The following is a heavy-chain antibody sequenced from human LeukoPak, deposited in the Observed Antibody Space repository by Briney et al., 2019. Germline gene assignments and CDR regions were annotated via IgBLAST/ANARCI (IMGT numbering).Heavy chain of an antibody. J-gene: IGHJ3*02. D-gene: IGHD1-14*01. CDR2: IRPSGGST. Sequence: GASVNVSCKTSGYTFTSYYIHWVRQAPGQGLDWMGMIRPSGGSTTYAQKFQGRVTMTRDTSTSTVYMELSRLRSDDTAVYDCARFGSDALDIWGQGTMVTVSS. V-gene: IGHV1-46*01. CDR3: ARFGSDALDI. CDR1: GYTFTSYY.